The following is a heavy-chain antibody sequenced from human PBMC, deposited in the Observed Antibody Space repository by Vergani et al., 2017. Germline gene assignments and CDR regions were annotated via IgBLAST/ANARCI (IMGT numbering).Heavy chain of an antibody. J-gene: IGHJ4*02. CDR1: GYSFTNYW. CDR2: IHPADSDT. D-gene: IGHD3-22*01. V-gene: IGHV5-51*01. Sequence: EVQLVQSGAEVKKPGASLKISCQLSGYSFTNYWIGWVRQLPGKGLEWMVIIHPADSDTRYSPSFQGQGTISVDKSISTAYLQRSSLMASDSAMYYCARLYGRDSSGSKYFDYWGQGTLVTVSS. CDR3: ARLYGRDSSGSKYFDY.